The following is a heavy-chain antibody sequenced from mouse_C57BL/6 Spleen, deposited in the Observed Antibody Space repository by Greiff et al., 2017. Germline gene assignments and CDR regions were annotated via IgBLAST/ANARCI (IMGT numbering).Heavy chain of an antibody. CDR3: AKLREWYFDV. CDR2: IDPADSYT. J-gene: IGHJ1*03. Sequence: VQLQQPGAELVRPGTSVKLSCKASGYTFTSYWMHWVKQRPGQGLEWIGVIDPADSYTNYNQKFKGKATLTVDTSSSTAYMQLSSLTSEASAVYYCAKLREWYFDVWGTGTTVTVSS. V-gene: IGHV1-59*01. CDR1: GYTFTSYW.